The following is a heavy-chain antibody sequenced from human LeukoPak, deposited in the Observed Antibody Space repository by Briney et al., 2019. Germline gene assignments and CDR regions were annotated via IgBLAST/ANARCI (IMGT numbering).Heavy chain of an antibody. J-gene: IGHJ3*01. D-gene: IGHD5-24*01. CDR1: GFTFRGAA. CDR2: ISSSGNNA. V-gene: IGHV3-23*01. Sequence: PGGSPRLSCAVSGFTFRGAAMTWVRQAPGKGLEWVSLISSSGNNAYYADSVKGRFTISRDNSKNTLSLQMNSLRVEDTAIYYCAKDIQLLTWGLGRKVTVSS. CDR3: AKDIQLLT.